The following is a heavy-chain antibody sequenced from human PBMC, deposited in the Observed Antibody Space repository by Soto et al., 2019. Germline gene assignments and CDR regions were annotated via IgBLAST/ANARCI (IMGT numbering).Heavy chain of an antibody. D-gene: IGHD3-22*01. V-gene: IGHV4-31*03. CDR3: ERSRITRGYYDSSGYYHRLDAFDI. CDR2: IYYSGST. CDR1: GGSISSGGYY. Sequence: SETLSLTCTVSGGSISSGGYYWSWIRQHPGKGLEWIGYIYYSGSTYYNPSLKSRVTISVDTSKNQFSLKLSSVTAADTAVYYCERSRITRGYYDSSGYYHRLDAFDIWGQGTMVTVSS. J-gene: IGHJ3*02.